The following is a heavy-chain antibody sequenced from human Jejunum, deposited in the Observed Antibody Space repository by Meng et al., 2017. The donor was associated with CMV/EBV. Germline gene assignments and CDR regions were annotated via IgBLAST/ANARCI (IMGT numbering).Heavy chain of an antibody. Sequence: GAISGNSVSSSSATWNGIRQSPSGGLEWLGRTYDRTGWYTDYAVSVKSRITVNPDTSKDQFSLQLNSVTPEDTAMYYCARGAAAGNLWGQGTLVTVSS. V-gene: IGHV6-1*01. J-gene: IGHJ5*02. CDR2: TYDRTGWYT. D-gene: IGHD6-13*01. CDR3: ARGAAAGNL. CDR1: GNSVSSSSAT.